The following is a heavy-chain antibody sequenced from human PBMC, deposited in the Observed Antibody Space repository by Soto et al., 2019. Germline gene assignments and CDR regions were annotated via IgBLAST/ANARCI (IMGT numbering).Heavy chain of an antibody. Sequence: EVQLVESGGGLVQPGRSLRLSCAASGFTFDDYAMHWVRQAPGKGLEWVSGISWNSGSIGYADSVKGRFTISRDNAKNSLYLQMNSLRAEDTALYYCAKEGLAALVAFDIWGQGTMVTVSS. V-gene: IGHV3-9*01. CDR3: AKEGLAALVAFDI. CDR1: GFTFDDYA. J-gene: IGHJ3*02. CDR2: ISWNSGSI. D-gene: IGHD6-6*01.